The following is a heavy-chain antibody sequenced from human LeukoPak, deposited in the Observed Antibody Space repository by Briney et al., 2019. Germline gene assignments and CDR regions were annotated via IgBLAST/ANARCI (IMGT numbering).Heavy chain of an antibody. J-gene: IGHJ3*02. CDR1: GFTFYSYA. CDR2: ISGSGGST. CDR3: AKDGYSYGRDAFDI. Sequence: GGSLRLSCADSGFTFYSYAMSWVRQAPGKGLEWVSAISGSGGSTYYADSVKGRFTISRDNSENTLYLQMNSLRAEDTALYYCAKDGYSYGRDAFDIWGQGTMVTVSS. V-gene: IGHV3-23*01. D-gene: IGHD5-18*01.